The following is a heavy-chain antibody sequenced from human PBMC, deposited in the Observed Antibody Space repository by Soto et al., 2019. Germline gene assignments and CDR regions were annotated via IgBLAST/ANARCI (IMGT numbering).Heavy chain of an antibody. CDR2: IWYDGSNK. Sequence: GGSLRLSCAASGFTFSSYGMHWVRQAPGKGLEWVAVIWYDGSNKYYADSVKGRFTISRDNSKNTLYLQMNSLRAEDTAVYYCAREGSSSGSYAEYFQHWGQGTLVTVSS. D-gene: IGHD3-22*01. CDR1: GFTFSSYG. CDR3: AREGSSSGSYAEYFQH. V-gene: IGHV3-33*01. J-gene: IGHJ1*01.